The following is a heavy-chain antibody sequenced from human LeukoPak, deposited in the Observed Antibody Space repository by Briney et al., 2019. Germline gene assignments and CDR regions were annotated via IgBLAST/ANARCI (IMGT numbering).Heavy chain of an antibody. Sequence: SGPPLVKPTQTLTLTCTFSGFSLRTRAVGVGWIRQPPGNALEWLALIYWDDDRRYSPSLRSRLTVTKDTSKNQVVLTVTNMDPVDTATYYCAHRRNHYDSSTLDYWGQGTLVTVSS. J-gene: IGHJ4*02. D-gene: IGHD3-22*01. V-gene: IGHV2-5*02. CDR1: GFSLRTRAVG. CDR3: AHRRNHYDSSTLDY. CDR2: IYWDDDR.